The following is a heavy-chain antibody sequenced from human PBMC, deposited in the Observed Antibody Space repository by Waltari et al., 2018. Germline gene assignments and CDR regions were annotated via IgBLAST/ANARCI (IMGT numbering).Heavy chain of an antibody. Sequence: QVQLQESGPGLVKPSETLSLTCTVSGGSISSHYWSWIRQPPGKGLEWIGYIYYSGSTNYNPSLKSRVTRSVDTSKNQFSLKLSSVTAADTAVYYCARSVVPASYYYYGMDVWGQGTTVTVSS. CDR2: IYYSGST. CDR1: GGSISSHY. J-gene: IGHJ6*02. D-gene: IGHD2-2*01. V-gene: IGHV4-59*11. CDR3: ARSVVPASYYYYGMDV.